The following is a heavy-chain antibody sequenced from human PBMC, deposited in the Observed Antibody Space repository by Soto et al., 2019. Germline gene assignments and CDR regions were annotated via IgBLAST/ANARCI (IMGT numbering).Heavy chain of an antibody. CDR1: GYTFTSYG. V-gene: IGHV1-18*04. Sequence: SVNVSFKDSGYTFTSYGISWVRQAPVQGLEWMGWISAYNGNTNYAQKLQGRVTMTTDTSTSTAYMELRSLRSDDRAVYYCASNYYDSSGYYGRRESHAFDIWGQGTMVTV. D-gene: IGHD3-22*01. CDR3: ASNYYDSSGYYGRRESHAFDI. CDR2: ISAYNGNT. J-gene: IGHJ3*02.